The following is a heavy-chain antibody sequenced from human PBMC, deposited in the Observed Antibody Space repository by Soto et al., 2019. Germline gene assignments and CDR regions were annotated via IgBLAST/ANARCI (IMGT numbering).Heavy chain of an antibody. Sequence: PSETLSLTCAVSGGSISSGGYSWSWIRQPPGKGLEWIGYIYHSGSTYYNPSLKSRVTISVDRSKNQFSLKLSSVTAADTAVYYCARAALAPAGIAYAYWGQVTLVTVS. D-gene: IGHD6-13*01. V-gene: IGHV4-30-2*01. CDR1: GGSISSGGYS. CDR2: IYHSGST. J-gene: IGHJ1*01. CDR3: ARAALAPAGIAYAY.